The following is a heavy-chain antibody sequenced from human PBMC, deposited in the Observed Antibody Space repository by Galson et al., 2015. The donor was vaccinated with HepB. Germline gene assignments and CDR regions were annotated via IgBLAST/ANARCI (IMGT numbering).Heavy chain of an antibody. Sequence: PALVKPTQTLTLTCTVSGFSLSNARMGVSWIRQPPGKALEWLAHIFSNDEKSYSTSLKSRLTISKDTSKSQVVLTMTNMDPVDTATYYCARKGVVPAAAHDAFDIWGQGTMVTVSS. CDR2: IFSNDEK. D-gene: IGHD2-2*01. CDR3: ARKGVVPAAAHDAFDI. V-gene: IGHV2-26*01. J-gene: IGHJ3*02. CDR1: GFSLSNARMG.